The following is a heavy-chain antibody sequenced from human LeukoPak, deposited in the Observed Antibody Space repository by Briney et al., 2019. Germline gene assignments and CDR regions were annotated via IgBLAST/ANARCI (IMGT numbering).Heavy chain of an antibody. CDR2: TYTSGST. CDR1: GGSFSGYY. J-gene: IGHJ5*02. CDR3: ARGGSGWYRNWFDP. D-gene: IGHD6-19*01. V-gene: IGHV4-59*10. Sequence: SETLSLTCAVYGGSFSGYYWSWIRQPAGKGLEWIGRTYTSGSTNYNPSLKSRVTMSVDTSKNQFSPKLSSVTAADTAVYYCARGGSGWYRNWFDPWGQGTLVTVSS.